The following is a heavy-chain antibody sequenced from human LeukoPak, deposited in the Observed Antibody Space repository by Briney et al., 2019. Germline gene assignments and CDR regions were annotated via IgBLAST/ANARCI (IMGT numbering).Heavy chain of an antibody. J-gene: IGHJ4*02. D-gene: IGHD3-10*01. Sequence: GGSLRLSCAASGFTFSSYWMNWVRQAPGKGLEWVANIKKDGSDKNYLGSVKGRFTISRDNAKNSLYVQMNSLRVEDTAVYYCAKDSSSTWFGGDSKWGQGTLVTVSS. CDR1: GFTFSSYW. CDR3: AKDSSSTWFGGDSK. V-gene: IGHV3-7*01. CDR2: IKKDGSDK.